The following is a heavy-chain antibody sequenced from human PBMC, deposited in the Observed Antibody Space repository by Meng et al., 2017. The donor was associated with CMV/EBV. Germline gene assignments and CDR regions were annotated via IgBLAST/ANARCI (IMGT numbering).Heavy chain of an antibody. CDR1: LSTSGVG. J-gene: IGHJ5*02. CDR3: AHTARCYDSGGYSNWFDP. V-gene: IGHV2-5*01. D-gene: IGHD3-22*01. Sequence: LSTSGVGVGWIRQPPGKALEWLALIYWNDGKHYSPSLKSRLTIIKDTSKNQVVVTLTNMDPVDTATYYCAHTARCYDSGGYSNWFDPWGQGTLVTVSS. CDR2: IYWNDGK.